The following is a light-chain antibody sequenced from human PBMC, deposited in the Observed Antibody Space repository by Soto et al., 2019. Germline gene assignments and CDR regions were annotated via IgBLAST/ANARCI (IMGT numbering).Light chain of an antibody. CDR3: QRLNGYLT. CDR1: QRIIRY. J-gene: IGKJ4*01. V-gene: IGKV1-9*01. CDR2: AAS. Sequence: DFQLTQSRSFRCAYLGDRVALTCRASQRIIRYLDWYQQKPEKAPKLLIYAASTLQSGVPSRFSGSGSETEFTLSISSLQPEDFATYYCQRLNGYLTFGGGTKVDIK.